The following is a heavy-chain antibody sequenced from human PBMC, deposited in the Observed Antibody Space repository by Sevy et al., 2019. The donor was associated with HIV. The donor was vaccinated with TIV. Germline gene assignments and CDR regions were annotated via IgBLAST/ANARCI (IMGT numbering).Heavy chain of an antibody. D-gene: IGHD3-22*01. Sequence: GGSLRLSCAATGFTFSNYAMHWVRQAPGKGMEWVAIIWYDGAYQYHGDSVKGRFTISRDNSKNTLYLQMNNVRVEDKAVYYCARGGYYYDNAAYYALDSWGQGTLVTVSS. J-gene: IGHJ4*02. CDR1: GFTFSNYA. CDR3: ARGGYYYDNAAYYALDS. V-gene: IGHV3-33*01. CDR2: IWYDGAYQ.